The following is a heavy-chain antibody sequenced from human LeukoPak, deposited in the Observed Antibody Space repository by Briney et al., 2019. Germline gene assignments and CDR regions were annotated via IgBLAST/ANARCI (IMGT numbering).Heavy chain of an antibody. Sequence: GGSLRLSCAASGFTFSSYRMNWVRQAPGKGLEWVSSISSSSSYIYYADSVKGRFTISRDNAKNSLYLQMNSLRAEDTAVYYCARDLKDGYNYGDYWGQGTLVTVSS. CDR2: ISSSSSYI. D-gene: IGHD5-24*01. J-gene: IGHJ4*02. CDR3: ARDLKDGYNYGDY. V-gene: IGHV3-21*01. CDR1: GFTFSSYR.